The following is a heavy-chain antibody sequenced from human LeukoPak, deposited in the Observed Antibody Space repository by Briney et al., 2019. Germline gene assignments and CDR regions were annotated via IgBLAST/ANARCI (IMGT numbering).Heavy chain of an antibody. J-gene: IGHJ4*02. CDR1: GYTFTGYY. V-gene: IGHV1-2*02. CDR3: ARDGHGSGSLFDY. Sequence: GASVKVSCKASGYTFTGYYMHWVRQAPGQGLEWMGWINPNSGGTNYAQKFQGRVTMTRDTSISTAYMELSRLRSDDTAVYCCARDGHGSGSLFDYWGQGTLVTVSS. CDR2: INPNSGGT. D-gene: IGHD3-10*01.